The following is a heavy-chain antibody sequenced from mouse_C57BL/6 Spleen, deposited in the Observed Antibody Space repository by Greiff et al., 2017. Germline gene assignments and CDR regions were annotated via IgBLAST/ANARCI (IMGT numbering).Heavy chain of an antibody. Sequence: EVQLQQSGPELVKPGASVKISCKASGYSFTDYNMNWVKQSNGKSLEWIGVINPNSGTTSYNQKFKGKATLTVDQSSSTAYLQLNSLTSEDSAVYYCARGGDPFTTAYAMDYWGQGTSVTVSS. CDR1: GYSFTDYN. D-gene: IGHD1-2*01. J-gene: IGHJ4*01. V-gene: IGHV1-39*01. CDR2: INPNSGTT. CDR3: ARGGDPFTTAYAMDY.